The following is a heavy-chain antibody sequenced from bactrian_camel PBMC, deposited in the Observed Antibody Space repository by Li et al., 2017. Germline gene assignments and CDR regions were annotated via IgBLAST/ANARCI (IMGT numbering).Heavy chain of an antibody. CDR3: AANTIFRGAHRVPWSEDVAY. CDR2: IYTGGGST. CDR1: ENIFRRNC. Sequence: HVQLVESGGGSVQAGGSLRLSCVAPENIFRRNCMGWFRQAPGKEREGVAAIYTGGGSTYTASAVKGRFIISRDNAKNSVYLQMDNLQPEDTAIYYCAANTIFRGAHRVPWSEDVAYWGQGTQVTVS. V-gene: IGHV3S54*01. D-gene: IGHD5*01. J-gene: IGHJ4*01.